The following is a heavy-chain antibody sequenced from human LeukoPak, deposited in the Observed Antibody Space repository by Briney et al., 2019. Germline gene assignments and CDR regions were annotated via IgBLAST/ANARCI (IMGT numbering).Heavy chain of an antibody. V-gene: IGHV4-59*01. CDR3: ARDHVTNAFDI. CDR2: IYYSGGT. Sequence: SETLSLTCTVSGGSISSYYWSWIRQPPGKGLEWIGYIYYSGGTNYNPSLKSRVTISVDTSKNQFSLKLSSVTAADTAVYYCARDHVTNAFDIWGQGTMVTVSS. D-gene: IGHD3-3*01. J-gene: IGHJ3*02. CDR1: GGSISSYY.